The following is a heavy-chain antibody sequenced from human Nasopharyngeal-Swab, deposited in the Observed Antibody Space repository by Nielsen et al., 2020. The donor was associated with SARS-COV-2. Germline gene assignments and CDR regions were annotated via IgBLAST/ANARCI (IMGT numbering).Heavy chain of an antibody. J-gene: IGHJ4*02. CDR2: IRSKAYGGTT. CDR3: TRDDFWSGYHDY. Sequence: GESLKISCTASGFTFGDYGMSWVRQAPGKGLEWVGFIRSKAYGGTTEYAASVKGRFTISRDDSKSIAYLQMNSLKTEDTAVYYCTRDDFWSGYHDYWGQGTLVTVSS. CDR1: GFTFGDYG. V-gene: IGHV3-49*04. D-gene: IGHD3-3*01.